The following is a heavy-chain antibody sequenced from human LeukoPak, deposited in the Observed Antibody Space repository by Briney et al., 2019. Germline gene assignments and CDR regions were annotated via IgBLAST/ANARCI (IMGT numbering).Heavy chain of an antibody. D-gene: IGHD2-15*01. CDR3: ARDQGYCSGGSCYSWVY. Sequence: ASVKVSCKASGYTFTGYYMHWVRQAPGQGLEWMGRINPNSDGTNYAQKFQGRVTMTRDTSISTAYMELSRLRSDDTAVYYCARDQGYCSGGSCYSWVYWGQGTLVTVSS. CDR1: GYTFTGYY. J-gene: IGHJ4*02. CDR2: INPNSDGT. V-gene: IGHV1-2*06.